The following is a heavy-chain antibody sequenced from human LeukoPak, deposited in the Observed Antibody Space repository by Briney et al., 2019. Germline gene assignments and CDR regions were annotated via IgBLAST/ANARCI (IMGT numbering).Heavy chain of an antibody. V-gene: IGHV4-59*01. CDR2: IYYSGST. CDR1: GGSISSYY. CDR3: ASSYSSDAFDI. J-gene: IGHJ3*02. D-gene: IGHD6-13*01. Sequence: SETLSLTCTVSGGSISSYYWSWIRQPPGKGLEWIGYIYYSGSTSYNPSLKSRVTISVDTSKNQFSLKLSSVTAADTAVYYCASSYSSDAFDIWGQGTMVTVSS.